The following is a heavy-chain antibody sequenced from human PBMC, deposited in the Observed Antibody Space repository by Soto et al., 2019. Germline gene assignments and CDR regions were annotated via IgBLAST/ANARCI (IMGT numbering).Heavy chain of an antibody. CDR1: GFSLSNARMG. J-gene: IGHJ2*01. V-gene: IGHV2-26*01. CDR2: IFSNDEK. CDR3: ARILRVGAPDWYFDL. Sequence: QVTLKESGPVLVKPTETLTLTCTVSGFSLSNARMGVSWIRQPPGKALEWLAHIFSNDEKSYSTSLKSRLTISNDTSKSQVVLTMTHMDPVDTATYYCARILRVGAPDWYFDLWGRGTLVTVSS. D-gene: IGHD1-26*01.